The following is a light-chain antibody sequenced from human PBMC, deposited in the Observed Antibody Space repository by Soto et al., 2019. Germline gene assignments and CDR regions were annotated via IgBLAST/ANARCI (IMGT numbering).Light chain of an antibody. J-gene: IGKJ1*01. CDR2: GAT. V-gene: IGKV1-5*01. CDR1: QSIDSW. CDR3: QHYNSYGT. Sequence: DIQMTQSPSTLSASVGDRVTITCRASQSIDSWVAWYQQKPGKAPKILIYGATSLETGVPSRFSASGSGTEFTLTISSLQPDDFATYYCQHYNSYGTFGQGTKVDIK.